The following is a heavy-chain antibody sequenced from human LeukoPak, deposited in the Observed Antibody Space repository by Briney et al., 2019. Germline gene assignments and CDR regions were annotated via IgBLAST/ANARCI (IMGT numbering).Heavy chain of an antibody. D-gene: IGHD3-22*01. Sequence: GESLKISCKGSGYSSTSYWIAWVRQMPGKGLEWMGIIYPGDSDTRYSPSFQGQVTISVDKSISTAYLQWSSLKASDTAMYYCARRGYYDSSTGKNWFDPWGQGTLVTVSS. J-gene: IGHJ5*02. CDR2: IYPGDSDT. V-gene: IGHV5-51*01. CDR3: ARRGYYDSSTGKNWFDP. CDR1: GYSSTSYW.